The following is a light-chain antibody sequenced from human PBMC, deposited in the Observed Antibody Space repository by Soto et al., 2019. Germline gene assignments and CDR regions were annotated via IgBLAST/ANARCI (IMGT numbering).Light chain of an antibody. Sequence: QSALTQPRSVSGSPGQSVTISCTGTSSDVGDYNYVSWYQQHPGKAPKLMIYDVTKRPSGVPDRFSGSKSGNTASLTISGLQAEDEADYYCCSYAGSPFVFGTGTKLTVL. CDR2: DVT. CDR1: SSDVGDYNY. V-gene: IGLV2-11*01. CDR3: CSYAGSPFV. J-gene: IGLJ1*01.